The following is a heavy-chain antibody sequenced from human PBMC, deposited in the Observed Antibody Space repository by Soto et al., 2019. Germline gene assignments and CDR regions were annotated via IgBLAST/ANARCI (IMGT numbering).Heavy chain of an antibody. V-gene: IGHV3-30-3*01. CDR3: ARPNRHYYYYGMDV. CDR1: GFTFSSYA. Sequence: QVQLVESGGGVVQLGRSLRLSCAASGFTFSSYAMHWVRQAPGKGLEWVAVISYDGSNKYYADSVKGRFTISRDNSKNTLYLQMNSLRAEDTAVYYCARPNRHYYYYGMDVWGQGTTVTVSS. D-gene: IGHD7-27*01. CDR2: ISYDGSNK. J-gene: IGHJ6*02.